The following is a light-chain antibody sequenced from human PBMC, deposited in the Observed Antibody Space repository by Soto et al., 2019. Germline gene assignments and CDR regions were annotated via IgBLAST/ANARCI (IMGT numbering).Light chain of an antibody. J-gene: IGLJ1*01. CDR2: EVS. CDR1: SSDVGRYNY. V-gene: IGLV2-14*01. CDR3: SSYASSNTLV. Sequence: QSALTQPASVSGSPGQSITISCTGTSSDVGRYNYVSWYQQHPGKAPKLMIYEVSNRPSGVSNRFSGSKFGNTASLTISGLQAEDEVDYYCSSYASSNTLVFGTGTKLTVL.